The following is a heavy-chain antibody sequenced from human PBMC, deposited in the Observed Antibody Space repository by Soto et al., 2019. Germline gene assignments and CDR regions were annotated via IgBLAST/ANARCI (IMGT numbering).Heavy chain of an antibody. CDR3: GRGGSNWSYFDF. D-gene: IGHD6-13*01. V-gene: IGHV3-23*01. CDR2: IATTGLTT. J-gene: IGHJ4*02. Sequence: GGSLRLSCVGSGFTFSSHAMIWVRQTPGKGLEWVATIATTGLTTYYADSVKGRFTVSRDNSKSTLYLQMNSLGAEDTAVYFCGRGGSNWSYFDFWALGTLVTVSS. CDR1: GFTFSSHA.